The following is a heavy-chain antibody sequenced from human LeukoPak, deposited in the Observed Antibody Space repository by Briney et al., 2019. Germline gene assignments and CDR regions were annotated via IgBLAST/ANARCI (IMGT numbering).Heavy chain of an antibody. Sequence: GGSLRLSCAASGFTFSSYSMNWVRQAPEKGLEWVSSISSSSSYIYYADSVKGRFTISRDNAKNSLYLQMNSLRAEDTAVYYCARDTDYYGMDVWGQGTTVTVSS. D-gene: IGHD4-11*01. CDR3: ARDTDYYGMDV. V-gene: IGHV3-21*01. J-gene: IGHJ6*02. CDR1: GFTFSSYS. CDR2: ISSSSSYI.